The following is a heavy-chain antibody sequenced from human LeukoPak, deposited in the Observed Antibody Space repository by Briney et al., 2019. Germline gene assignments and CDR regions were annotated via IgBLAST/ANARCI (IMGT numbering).Heavy chain of an antibody. V-gene: IGHV4-59*08. CDR3: ARHFLWFGELMAFDY. Sequence: SETLSLTCTVSGGSISSYYWSWIRQPPGKGLEWIGYIYYSGSTNYNPSLKSRVTMSVDTSKNQFSLKLSSVTAADTAVYHCARHFLWFGELMAFDYWGQGTLVTVSS. CDR2: IYYSGST. J-gene: IGHJ4*02. D-gene: IGHD3-10*01. CDR1: GGSISSYY.